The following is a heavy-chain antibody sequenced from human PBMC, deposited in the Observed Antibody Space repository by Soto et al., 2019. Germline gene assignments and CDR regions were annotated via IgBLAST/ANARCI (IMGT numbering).Heavy chain of an antibody. J-gene: IGHJ6*02. CDR1: GYPFTTYG. Sequence: ASVKVSCKASGYPFTTYGITWVRQAPGQGLEWLGWISAYTDNTNYAQNLQGRVTMTTDTSTSTAYMELRSLRSDDTAVYYCAKEDWNYDYYHGMDVRGQGTTGTVSS. D-gene: IGHD1-1*01. CDR2: ISAYTDNT. V-gene: IGHV1-18*04. CDR3: AKEDWNYDYYHGMDV.